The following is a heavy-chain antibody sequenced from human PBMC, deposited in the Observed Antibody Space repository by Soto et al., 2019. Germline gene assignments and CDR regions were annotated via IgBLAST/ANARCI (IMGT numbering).Heavy chain of an antibody. Sequence: SETLSLTCTVTGGSMTSGDRYWTWIRHRPGEGLEWFGYINHRGSLYYNPSLKSRVSMSADTSKNQFSLNLSSVTAADTAVYYCARELPQRQGRNMDVWGQGTTVTVSS. D-gene: IGHD1-1*01. CDR3: ARELPQRQGRNMDV. CDR2: INHRGSL. J-gene: IGHJ6*02. V-gene: IGHV4-31*03. CDR1: GGSMTSGDRY.